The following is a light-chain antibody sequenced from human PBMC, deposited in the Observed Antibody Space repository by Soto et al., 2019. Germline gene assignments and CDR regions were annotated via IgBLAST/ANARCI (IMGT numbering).Light chain of an antibody. J-gene: IGLJ1*01. Sequence: QSALTQPASVSGSHGQSITISCTGTSSDVGSYNLVSWYQQHPGKAPKLMIYEVSKRPSGVSNRFSGSKSGNTASLRISGLQAEDEADYYCCSYAGSSTSLFGTGTKVTVL. V-gene: IGLV2-23*02. CDR2: EVS. CDR1: SSDVGSYNL. CDR3: CSYAGSSTSL.